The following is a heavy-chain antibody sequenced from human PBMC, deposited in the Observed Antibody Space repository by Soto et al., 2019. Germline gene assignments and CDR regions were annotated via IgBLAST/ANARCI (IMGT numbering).Heavy chain of an antibody. Sequence: ASVKVSCRARRDTVTGYDVNWVRQATGQGLEWMGVVNPHGGSTAYAQKFKGRVTLTRDTSASTVYMEVSSLTSEDTAMYYCARSSGGNFGIIIEGTNWFAPWGQGTLVTVSS. D-gene: IGHD1-26*01. CDR1: RDTVTGYD. CDR3: ARSSGGNFGIIIEGTNWFAP. CDR2: VNPHGGST. J-gene: IGHJ5*02. V-gene: IGHV1-46*01.